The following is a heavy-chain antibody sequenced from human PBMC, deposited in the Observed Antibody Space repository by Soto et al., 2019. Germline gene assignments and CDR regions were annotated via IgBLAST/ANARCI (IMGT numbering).Heavy chain of an antibody. CDR2: IIPIFGTA. V-gene: IGHV1-69*13. CDR1: GGTFSSYA. J-gene: IGHJ6*02. CDR3: ARPFALVTTKGGMDV. D-gene: IGHD4-4*01. Sequence: ASVKVSCKASGGTFSSYAISWVRQAPGQGLEWMGGIIPIFGTANYAQKFQGRVTITADESTSTAYMELSSLRSEDTAVYYCARPFALVTTKGGMDVWGQGTTVTV.